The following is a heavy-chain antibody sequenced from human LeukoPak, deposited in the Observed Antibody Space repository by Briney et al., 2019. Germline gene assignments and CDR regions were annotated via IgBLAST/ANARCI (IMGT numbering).Heavy chain of an antibody. CDR2: ITTSSDYI. CDR1: GFTFSTYS. D-gene: IGHD3-10*01. V-gene: IGHV3-21*06. J-gene: IGHJ3*02. Sequence: PGGSLRLSCAASGFTFSTYSMNWVRQAPGKGLEWVSSITTSSDYIYYAGSLKGRFTISRDNAKNSLYLHMNSLRPDDTAVYYCARGRSITILRGVAISDGFDIWGQGTKVTVS. CDR3: ARGRSITILRGVAISDGFDI.